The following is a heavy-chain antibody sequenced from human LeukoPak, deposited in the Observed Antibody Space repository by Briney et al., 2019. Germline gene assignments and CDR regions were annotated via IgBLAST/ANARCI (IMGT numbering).Heavy chain of an antibody. CDR2: IRSKPYGETT. Sequence: SGGSLRLSCTASGFTLGEYAMSWVRQAPGKGLEWVGFIRSKPYGETTEYAASVKGRFTISRDNAKNSLYLQMSNLRAEDTAVYFCARGGGLDVWGQGATVTVSS. J-gene: IGHJ6*02. D-gene: IGHD3-16*01. V-gene: IGHV3-49*04. CDR3: ARGGGLDV. CDR1: GFTLGEYA.